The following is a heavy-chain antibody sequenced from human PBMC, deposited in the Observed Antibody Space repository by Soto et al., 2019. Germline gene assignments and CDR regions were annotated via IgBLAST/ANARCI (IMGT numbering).Heavy chain of an antibody. D-gene: IGHD2-21*01. CDR2: IYYSGST. J-gene: IGHJ4*02. V-gene: IGHV4-59*08. CDR3: ARRYGGAFDY. CDR1: GGSISSYY. Sequence: SEILSLTCTVSGGSISSYYWSWIRQPPGKGLEWIGYIYYSGSTNYNPSLKSRVTISVDTSKNQFSLKLSSVTAADTAVYYCARRYGGAFDYWGQGTLVNVSS.